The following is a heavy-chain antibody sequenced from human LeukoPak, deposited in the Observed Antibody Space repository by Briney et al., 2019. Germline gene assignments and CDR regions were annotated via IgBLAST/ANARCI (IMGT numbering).Heavy chain of an antibody. J-gene: IGHJ4*02. V-gene: IGHV3-30*04. CDR3: ARDRGIAARPDHIDY. D-gene: IGHD6-6*01. Sequence: GGSLRLSCAASGFTFSSYAMHWVRQAPGKGLEWVAVISYDGSNKYYADSVKGRFTISRDNSKNTLYLQMNSLRAEDTAVYYCARDRGIAARPDHIDYWGQGTLVTVSS. CDR1: GFTFSSYA. CDR2: ISYDGSNK.